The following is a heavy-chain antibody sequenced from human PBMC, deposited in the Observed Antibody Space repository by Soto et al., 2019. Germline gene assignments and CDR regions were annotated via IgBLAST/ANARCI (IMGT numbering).Heavy chain of an antibody. CDR3: ASAWRGSGVLWFGELLAYYYYGMDV. D-gene: IGHD3-10*01. Sequence: QVQLVQSGAEVKKPGASVKVSCKASGYTFTSYGISWVRQAPGQGLEWMGWISAYNGNTNYAQKLQGRVTMTTDTSTSTAYMELGSLRSDDSAVYCCASAWRGSGVLWFGELLAYYYYGMDVWGQGTTVTVSS. CDR2: ISAYNGNT. CDR1: GYTFTSYG. V-gene: IGHV1-18*01. J-gene: IGHJ6*02.